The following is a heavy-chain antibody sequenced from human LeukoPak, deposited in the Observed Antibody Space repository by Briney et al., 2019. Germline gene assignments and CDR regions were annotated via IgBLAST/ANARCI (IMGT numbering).Heavy chain of an antibody. Sequence: SETLSLTCTVSGGSISSGDYYWSWIRQPPGKGLEWIGYIYYSGSTYYNPSLKSRVTISVDTSKNQFSLKLNSVTAADTAVYYCARKTLGGIDAFDIWCQGTMVTVSS. CDR3: ARKTLGGIDAFDI. V-gene: IGHV4-30-4*01. J-gene: IGHJ3*02. CDR1: GGSISSGDYY. CDR2: IYYSGST.